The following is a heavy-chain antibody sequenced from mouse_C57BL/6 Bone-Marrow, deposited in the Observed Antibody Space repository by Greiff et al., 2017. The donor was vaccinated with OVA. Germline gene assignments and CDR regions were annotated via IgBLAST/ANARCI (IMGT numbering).Heavy chain of an antibody. CDR3: TRRGGEIYYYGSSLYYYAMDY. CDR1: GYTFTDYE. Sequence: QVQLQQSGAELVRPGASVTLSCKASGYTFTDYEMHWVKQTPVHGLEWIGAIDPETGGTAYNQKFKGKAILTADKSSSTAYMELRSLTSEDSAVYYCTRRGGEIYYYGSSLYYYAMDYWGQGTSVTVSS. D-gene: IGHD1-1*01. CDR2: IDPETGGT. V-gene: IGHV1-15*01. J-gene: IGHJ4*01.